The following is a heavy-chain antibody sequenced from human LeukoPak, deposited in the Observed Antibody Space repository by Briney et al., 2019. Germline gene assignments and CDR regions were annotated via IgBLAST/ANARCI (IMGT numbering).Heavy chain of an antibody. CDR1: GYTFTGYY. J-gene: IGHJ4*02. CDR2: LNPNSGGT. CDR3: ARVRGQWLALRGFDY. Sequence: RASVKVSCKAPGYTFTGYYMHWVRQAPGQGLEWMGWLNPNSGGTNYAQKFQGRVTMTRDTSISTAYMELSRLRSDDTAVYYCARVRGQWLALRGFDYCGQGTLVTVSS. V-gene: IGHV1-2*02. D-gene: IGHD6-19*01.